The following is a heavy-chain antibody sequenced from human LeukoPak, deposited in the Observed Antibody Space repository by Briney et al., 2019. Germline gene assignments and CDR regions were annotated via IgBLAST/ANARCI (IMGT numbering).Heavy chain of an antibody. D-gene: IGHD7-27*01. CDR1: GFTFGSYW. CDR2: IKQDGSEK. Sequence: PGGSLRLSCAASGFTFGSYWMSWVRQAPGKGLEWVANIKQDGSEKYYVDSVKGRFTISRDNAKNSLYLQMNSLRAEDTAVYYCARNWDFDYWGQGTLVTVSS. V-gene: IGHV3-7*01. J-gene: IGHJ4*02. CDR3: ARNWDFDY.